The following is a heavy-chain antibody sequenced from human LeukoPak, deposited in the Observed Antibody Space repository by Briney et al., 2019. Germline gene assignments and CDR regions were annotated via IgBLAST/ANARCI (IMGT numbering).Heavy chain of an antibody. CDR1: GGTFSSYA. J-gene: IGHJ6*02. CDR2: IIPIFGTA. CDR3: ARTLGQLVDGMDV. V-gene: IGHV1-69*13. D-gene: IGHD6-6*01. Sequence: SVNVSCKASGGTFSSYAISWVRQAPGQGLEWMGGIIPIFGTANYAQKFQGRVTITADESTSTAYMELSSLRSEDTAVYYCARTLGQLVDGMDVWGQGTTVTVSS.